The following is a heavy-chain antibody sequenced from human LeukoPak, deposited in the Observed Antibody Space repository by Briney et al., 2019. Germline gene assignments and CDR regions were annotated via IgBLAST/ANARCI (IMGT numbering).Heavy chain of an antibody. CDR3: ASYDFWSGPPVPYYMDV. J-gene: IGHJ6*03. CDR2: MSNSGST. D-gene: IGHD3-3*01. Sequence: SETLSLTCTVSGASISSYYWSWIRQPPGKGLEWIGYMSNSGSTNYNPSLKSRVTISVDTSKNQFSLKLSSVTAADTAVYYCASYDFWSGPPVPYYMDVWGKGTTVTVSS. CDR1: GASISSYY. V-gene: IGHV4-59*01.